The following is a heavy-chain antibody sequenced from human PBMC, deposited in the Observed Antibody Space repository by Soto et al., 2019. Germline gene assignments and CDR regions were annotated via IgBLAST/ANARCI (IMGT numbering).Heavy chain of an antibody. CDR3: ARANWGPGYYYYYGMDV. Sequence: PGGSLRLSCAASGFTFSSYSINWVRQAPGKGLEWVSSISSSSSYIYYADSVKGRFTISRDNAKNSLYLQMSSLRAEDTAVYYCARANWGPGYYYYYGMDVWGQGTTVTVSS. J-gene: IGHJ6*02. V-gene: IGHV3-21*01. CDR2: ISSSSSYI. D-gene: IGHD7-27*01. CDR1: GFTFSSYS.